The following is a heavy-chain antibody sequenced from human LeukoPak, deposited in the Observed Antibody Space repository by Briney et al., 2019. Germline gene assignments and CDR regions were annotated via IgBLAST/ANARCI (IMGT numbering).Heavy chain of an antibody. CDR3: AKGVAVARGGYFDY. D-gene: IGHD6-19*01. Sequence: GGSLRLSCAASGFTFSSYAISWVRQAPGKGLEWVSAISGSGGSTYYADSVKGRFTISRDNSKNTLYLQMNSLRAEDTAVYYCAKGVAVARGGYFDYWGQGTLVTVSS. CDR1: GFTFSSYA. J-gene: IGHJ4*02. CDR2: ISGSGGST. V-gene: IGHV3-23*01.